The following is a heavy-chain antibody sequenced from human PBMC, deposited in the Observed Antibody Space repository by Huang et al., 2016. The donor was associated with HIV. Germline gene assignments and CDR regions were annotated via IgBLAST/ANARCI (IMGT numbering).Heavy chain of an antibody. CDR3: AKRGGAWGSPYAFDL. Sequence: QVQLVQSGAEVRKPGSSVKVSCRASGGSFNNFGINWVRQAPGQGLEWMGGLIPRFGTRNDAQRFKDRVTITADETTGVVHLEVTSLRSDDTAVYFCAKRGGAWGSPYAFDLWGPGTMVTVSS. D-gene: IGHD3-16*01. CDR2: LIPRFGTR. J-gene: IGHJ3*01. V-gene: IGHV1-69*13. CDR1: GGSFNNFG.